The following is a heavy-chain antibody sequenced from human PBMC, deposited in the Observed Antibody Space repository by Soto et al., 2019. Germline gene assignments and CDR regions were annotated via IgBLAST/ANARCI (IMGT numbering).Heavy chain of an antibody. CDR1: GFTFSTYG. J-gene: IGHJ5*02. CDR3: ARSGLALPYSASHWFDP. Sequence: GGSLRLSCAASGFTFSTYGINWVRQAPGKGLEWLSSISDSGHYIYYADSVKGRFTISRDNAKNSLFLQMNSLRGEDTAVYYCARSGLALPYSASHWFDPWGHGALVTVS. V-gene: IGHV3-21*01. CDR2: ISDSGHYI. D-gene: IGHD3-22*01.